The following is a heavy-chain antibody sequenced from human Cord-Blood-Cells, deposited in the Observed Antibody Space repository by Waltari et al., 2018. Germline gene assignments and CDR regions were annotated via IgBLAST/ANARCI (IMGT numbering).Heavy chain of an antibody. CDR2: INPTSGGT. CDR3: ARGELLAPVDY. J-gene: IGHJ4*02. D-gene: IGHD1-26*01. V-gene: IGHV1-2*04. CDR1: GSAFTGYC. Sequence: QVQLLQSGAEVTKPGASVKFSCKASGSAFTGYCMHWVRQAPGQGLEWMGWINPTSGGTNYAQKFHGWVTMTRNKAVSTAYMERSRRRSEDTAVYYCARGELLAPVDYWGQGTLVTVSS.